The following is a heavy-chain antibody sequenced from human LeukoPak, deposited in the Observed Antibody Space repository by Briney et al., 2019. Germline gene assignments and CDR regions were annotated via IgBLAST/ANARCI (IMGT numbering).Heavy chain of an antibody. CDR2: IYYSGST. D-gene: IGHD6-13*01. CDR3: ARGTAAGTTGIDY. CDR1: GGSISSYY. J-gene: IGHJ4*02. Sequence: PSETLSLTCTVSGGSISSYYWSWIRQPPGKGLEWIGYIYYSGSTNYNPSLKSRVTISVDTSKNQFSLKLSSVTAAGTAVYYCARGTAAGTTGIDYWGQGTLVTVSS. V-gene: IGHV4-59*01.